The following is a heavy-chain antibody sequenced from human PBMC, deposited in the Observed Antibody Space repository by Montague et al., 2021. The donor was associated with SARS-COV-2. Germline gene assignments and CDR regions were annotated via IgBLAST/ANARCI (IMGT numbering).Heavy chain of an antibody. CDR3: ARGGGWKRHFDY. D-gene: IGHD4-23*01. J-gene: IGHJ4*02. CDR1: GGSINNYY. V-gene: IGHV4-59*01. CDR2: IYYTGST. Sequence: SETLSLTCTVSGGSINNYYWSWIRQSPGRGLEWIGYIYYTGSTTRNPSCDSRVTISLDTSRDLDSLGLRSLTAADTAVYYCARGGGWKRHFDYWGQGTLVAVSS.